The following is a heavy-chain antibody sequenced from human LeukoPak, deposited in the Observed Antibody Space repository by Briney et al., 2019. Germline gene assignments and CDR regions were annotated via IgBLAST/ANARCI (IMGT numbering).Heavy chain of an antibody. D-gene: IGHD1-26*01. CDR3: ARDRGRGGSFTNDAFDI. CDR2: IIPIFGTA. Sequence: ASVKVSCKASGGAFSSYAISWVRQAPGQGLEWMGGIIPIFGTANYAQKFQGRVTITADKSTSTAYMELSSLRSEDTAVYYCARDRGRGGSFTNDAFDIWGQGTMVTVSS. CDR1: GGAFSSYA. V-gene: IGHV1-69*06. J-gene: IGHJ3*02.